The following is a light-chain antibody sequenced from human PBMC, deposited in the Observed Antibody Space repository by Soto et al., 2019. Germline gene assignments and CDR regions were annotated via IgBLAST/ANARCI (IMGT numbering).Light chain of an antibody. CDR3: AAWDDSLSGRV. CDR1: SSNIGSNY. Sequence: QSVLTQPPSASGTPGQSVTISCSGSSSNIGSNYVYWYQQLPGTAPKLLIYRNNQRPSGVPDRFSGSKSGTSVSLAISGLRSEDEADYYCAAWDDSLSGRVFGTGTKLTVL. V-gene: IGLV1-47*01. J-gene: IGLJ1*01. CDR2: RNN.